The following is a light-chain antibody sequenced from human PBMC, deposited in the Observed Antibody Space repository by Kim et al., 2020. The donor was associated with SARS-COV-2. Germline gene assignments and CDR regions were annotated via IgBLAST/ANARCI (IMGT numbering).Light chain of an antibody. CDR1: STDVGYFNY. CDR2: DVS. V-gene: IGLV2-14*03. J-gene: IGLJ3*02. CDR3: TSYTTGSTWV. Sequence: GQSLTISCTGTSTDVGYFNYVSWYQRHPGKAPKFMIYDVSNRPSGVSNRFSGSKSGNTASLTISGLQAEDEADYYCTSYTTGSTWVFGGGTQLTVL.